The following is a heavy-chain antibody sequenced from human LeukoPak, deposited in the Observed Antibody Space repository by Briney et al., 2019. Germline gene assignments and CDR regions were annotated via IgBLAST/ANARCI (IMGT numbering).Heavy chain of an antibody. Sequence: SETLSLTCTVSGGSISSSSYYWGWLRQPPGKGLEWIGYIYYSGSTNYNPSLKSRVTISVDTSKNQFSLKLSSVTAADTAVYYCARVASGWSRAYYYYMDVWGKGTTVTVSS. D-gene: IGHD6-19*01. CDR2: IYYSGST. V-gene: IGHV4-61*05. CDR3: ARVASGWSRAYYYYMDV. J-gene: IGHJ6*03. CDR1: GGSISSSSYY.